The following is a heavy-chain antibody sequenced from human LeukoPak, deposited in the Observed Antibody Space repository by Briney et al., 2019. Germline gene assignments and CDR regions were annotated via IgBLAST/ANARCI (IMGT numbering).Heavy chain of an antibody. CDR3: ARRVPAATIRYCGGDCYYFDY. CDR1: VCTFSSYA. V-gene: IGHV1-69*13. D-gene: IGHD2-21*02. J-gene: IGHJ4*02. CDR2: IIPIFGTA. Sequence: AASVKVSFKCSVCTFSSYAISWVRQPPGQGLEWMGGIIPIFGTANYAQKFQGRVTITADESTSTAYMELSSLRSEDTAVYYCARRVPAATIRYCGGDCYYFDYWGQGTLVTVSS.